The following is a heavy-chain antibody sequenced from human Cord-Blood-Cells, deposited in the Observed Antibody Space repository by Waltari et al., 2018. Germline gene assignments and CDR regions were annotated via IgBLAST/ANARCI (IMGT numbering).Heavy chain of an antibody. V-gene: IGHV3-15*01. CDR3: TTEGSSPLNDY. CDR1: GFTFSNAW. CDR2: IKSKTDGGTT. J-gene: IGHJ4*02. D-gene: IGHD6-6*01. Sequence: EVQLVESGGGLVKPGGSLRLSCAASGFTFSNAWMSWVRQAPGKGLEWVCRIKSKTDGGTTDYAAPVKGRFTISRDDSKNTLYLQMNSLKTEDTAVYYCTTEGSSPLNDYWGQGTLVTVSS.